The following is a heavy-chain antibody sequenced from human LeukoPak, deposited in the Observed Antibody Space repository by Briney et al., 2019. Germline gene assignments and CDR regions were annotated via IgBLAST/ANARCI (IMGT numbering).Heavy chain of an antibody. V-gene: IGHV3-23*01. J-gene: IGHJ4*02. D-gene: IGHD5-18*01. CDR3: AKGAFPTAMVTPYFDY. CDR1: KFTFSSYA. CDR2: ISGSGGRT. Sequence: GGSLRLSCAASKFTFSSYAMSWVRQAPGKGLEWVSAISGSGGRTYYADSVKGRFTISRDNSKNTLYLQMNSLRAEDTAVYYCAKGAFPTAMVTPYFDYWGQGTLVTVSS.